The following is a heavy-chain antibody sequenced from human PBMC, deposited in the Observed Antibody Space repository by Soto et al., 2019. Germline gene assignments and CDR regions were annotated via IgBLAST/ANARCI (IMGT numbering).Heavy chain of an antibody. J-gene: IGHJ4*02. CDR2: IYYSGST. V-gene: IGHV4-59*01. CDR1: GGSISSYY. Sequence: QVQLQESGPGLVKPSETLSLTCTVSGGSISSYYWSWIRQPPGKGLEWIGYIYYSGSTSYNPSRKSRVTIAVDTSTTRFSLKLSSVTGADTAVYYCASRYGGNFDYWGQGTLVTVSS. CDR3: ASRYGGNFDY. D-gene: IGHD3-16*01.